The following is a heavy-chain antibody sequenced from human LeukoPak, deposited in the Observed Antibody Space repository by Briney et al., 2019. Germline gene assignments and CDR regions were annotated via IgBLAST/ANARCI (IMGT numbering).Heavy chain of an antibody. D-gene: IGHD3-22*01. V-gene: IGHV4-4*07. CDR1: GGSISTYY. J-gene: IGHJ4*02. Sequence: SETLSLTCIVSGGSISTYYWSWIRQPAGKGLEWIGRIYTSGSTNYNPSLKSRVTMSVDTSKNQFSLKLSSVTAADTAVYYCARAGDSSGYEYYFDYWGQGTLVTVSS. CDR3: ARAGDSSGYEYYFDY. CDR2: IYTSGST.